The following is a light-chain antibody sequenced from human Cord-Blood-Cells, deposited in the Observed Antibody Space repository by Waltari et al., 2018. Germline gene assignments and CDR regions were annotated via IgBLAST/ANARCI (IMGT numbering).Light chain of an antibody. CDR2: DFS. CDR1: SSDVGGSNY. V-gene: IGLV2-14*03. Sequence: QSALTQPASVSGSPGQSITISCTGTSSDVGGSNYVSWYQQHPGKAPELMIYDFSNRPSGVSNRFSGSKSGNTASLTISGLQAEDEADYYCSSYTSSSTRVFGGGTKLTVL. J-gene: IGLJ3*02. CDR3: SSYTSSSTRV.